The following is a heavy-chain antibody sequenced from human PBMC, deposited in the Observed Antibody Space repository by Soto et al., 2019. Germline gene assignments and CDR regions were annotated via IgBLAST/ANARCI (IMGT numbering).Heavy chain of an antibody. J-gene: IGHJ6*02. Sequence: GASVKVSCKASGYTFTSYGISWVRQAPGQGLEWMGWISAYNGNTNYAQKLQGRVTMTTDTSTSTAYMELRSLRSDDTAVYYCARGPAKIPDYYYYYGMDVWGQGTSVTVSS. D-gene: IGHD2-2*02. CDR1: GYTFTSYG. CDR2: ISAYNGNT. CDR3: ARGPAKIPDYYYYYGMDV. V-gene: IGHV1-18*01.